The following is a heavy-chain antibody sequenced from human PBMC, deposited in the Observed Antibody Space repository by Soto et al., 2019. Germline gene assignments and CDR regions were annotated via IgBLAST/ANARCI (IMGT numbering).Heavy chain of an antibody. J-gene: IGHJ4*02. CDR2: IYYSGST. Sequence: SETLYLTCTVVGGSISSISYYWGWIREPPGKRLEWIGSIYYSGSTYYNPSLKSRVTISVDTSKNQFSLKLSSVTAADTAVYYCARQILRYFDWFPAGSNDYWGQGTLVTVSS. CDR3: ARQILRYFDWFPAGSNDY. D-gene: IGHD3-9*01. CDR1: GGSISSISYY. V-gene: IGHV4-39*01.